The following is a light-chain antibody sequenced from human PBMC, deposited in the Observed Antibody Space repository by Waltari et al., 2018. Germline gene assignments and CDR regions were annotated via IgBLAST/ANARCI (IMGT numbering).Light chain of an antibody. J-gene: IGLJ2*01. CDR2: SNN. CDR1: TSNIGSNP. V-gene: IGLV1-44*01. CDR3: VSWDDSLNGPA. Sequence: QSVLTQPPSASGTPGQTVTISSSGSTSNIGSNPVLWYQQLPGKAPKLLIYSNNPRPSGGPDRFSASKSGTSASLAISGLRSEDEADYYCVSWDDSLNGPAVGGGTKLTVL.